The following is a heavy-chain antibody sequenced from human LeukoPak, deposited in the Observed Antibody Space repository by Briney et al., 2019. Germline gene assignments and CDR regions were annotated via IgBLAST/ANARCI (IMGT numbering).Heavy chain of an antibody. CDR3: ARGHVGIAAAGYYDY. CDR2: IYTSGST. V-gene: IGHV4-4*07. CDR1: GGSISSYY. Sequence: SETLSLTCTVSGGSISSYYWSWIRQPAGKGLEWIGRIYTSGSTNYNPSLKSRVTMSVDTSNNQFSLKLSSVTAADTAVYYCARGHVGIAAAGYYDYWGQGTLVTVSS. D-gene: IGHD6-13*01. J-gene: IGHJ4*02.